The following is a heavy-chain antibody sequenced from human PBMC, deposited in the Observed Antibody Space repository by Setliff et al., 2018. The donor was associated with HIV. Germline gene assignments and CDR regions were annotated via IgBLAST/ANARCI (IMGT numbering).Heavy chain of an antibody. D-gene: IGHD2-15*01. Sequence: PGGSLRLSCVASGFTFSTYSMNWVRQAPGKGLEWVSSISSSSSYINYADSLKGRLTISRDNAKNSLYLQMNSLRAEDTAVYYCAKPPGGSGGNRVFDNWGQGTLVTVSS. V-gene: IGHV3-21*01. CDR3: AKPPGGSGGNRVFDN. CDR1: GFTFSTYS. J-gene: IGHJ4*02. CDR2: ISSSSSYI.